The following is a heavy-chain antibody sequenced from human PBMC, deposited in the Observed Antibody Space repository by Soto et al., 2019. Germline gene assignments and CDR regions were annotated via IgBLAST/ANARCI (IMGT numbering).Heavy chain of an antibody. J-gene: IGHJ6*02. D-gene: IGHD1-1*01. CDR2: ISYAGSNK. CDR3: ARDRLRYNWNDFPYYYYGMDV. V-gene: IGHV3-30-3*01. CDR1: GFTFSRYA. Sequence: QVQLVESGGGVVQPGRSLSLSCAASGFTFSRYAMHWVRQAPGKGLEWVAVISYAGSNKYYADSVKGRFTISRDNSKNTLYLQMNSLRAEDKAVYYCARDRLRYNWNDFPYYYYGMDVWGQGTTVTVSS.